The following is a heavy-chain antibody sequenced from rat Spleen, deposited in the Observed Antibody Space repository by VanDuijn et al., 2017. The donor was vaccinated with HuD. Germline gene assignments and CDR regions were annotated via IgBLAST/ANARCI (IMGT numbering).Heavy chain of an antibody. CDR3: VRRRGQVYNNYFDY. V-gene: IGHV3-1*01. CDR2: ISYSGST. J-gene: IGHJ2*01. D-gene: IGHD1-10*01. CDR1: DYSITSNY. Sequence: EVQLQESGPGLVKPSQSLSLTCSVTDYSITSNYWDWIRKFPGNKMEWIGHISYSGSTSYNPSLKSRISITRDTSKNQFFLQLNSVITEDTATYYCVRRRGQVYNNYFDYWGQGVMVTVSS.